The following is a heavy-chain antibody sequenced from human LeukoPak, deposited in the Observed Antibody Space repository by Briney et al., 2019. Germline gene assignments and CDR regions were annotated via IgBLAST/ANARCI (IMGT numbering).Heavy chain of an antibody. CDR2: INPSGGST. CDR1: GYTFTSYY. J-gene: IGHJ4*02. CDR3: AREGRGVPGAIAAVKGFDY. Sequence: ASVKVSCKASGYTFTSYYMHWVRQSPGQGLEWMGIINPSGGSTSYAQKFQGRVTMTRDMSTSTVYMELSSLRSEDTAIYYCAREGRGVPGAIAAVKGFDYWGQGTLVTVSS. D-gene: IGHD6-13*01. V-gene: IGHV1-46*01.